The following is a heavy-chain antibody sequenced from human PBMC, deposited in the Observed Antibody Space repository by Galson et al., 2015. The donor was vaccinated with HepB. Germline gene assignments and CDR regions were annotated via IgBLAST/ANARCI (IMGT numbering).Heavy chain of an antibody. D-gene: IGHD5-24*01. CDR1: GFTFSNYA. J-gene: IGHJ4*02. V-gene: IGHV3-30-3*02. Sequence: SLRLSCAASGFTFSNYAFHWVRQAPGKGLEWVALISYDGINKYYADSLKGRFTISRDKSKNTLFLQMNNMRGEDTALYYCASLETRGMTTMPFDYWGQGTLVTFSS. CDR3: ASLETRGMTTMPFDY. CDR2: ISYDGINK.